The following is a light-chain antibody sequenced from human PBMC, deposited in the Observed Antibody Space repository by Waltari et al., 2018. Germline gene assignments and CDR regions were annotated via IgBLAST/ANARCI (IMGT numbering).Light chain of an antibody. CDR2: AAS. V-gene: IGKV1-39*01. CDR3: QQSYSTPIT. J-gene: IGKJ5*01. CDR1: QSISSY. Sequence: DIQMTQSPSSLSASVVDRVTITCRASQSISSYLNWYQHKPGKAPKLLIYAASSLQSGVPSRFSGGGSGTDFTLTISSLRPEDFATYYCQQSYSTPITFGQGTRLEIK.